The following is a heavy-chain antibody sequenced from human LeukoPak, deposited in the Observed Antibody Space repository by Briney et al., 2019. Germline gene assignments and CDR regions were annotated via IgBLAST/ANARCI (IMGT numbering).Heavy chain of an antibody. J-gene: IGHJ4*02. V-gene: IGHV3-30*02. CDR1: GFGFSSYG. CDR3: AKDDIVVVPAAIKANWDY. Sequence: PGGSLRLSCAASGFGFSSYGMHWVRQAPGKGLDWVAYIRYDGINEYCADYVKGRFTISRDNSKNTLYLQMNSLRAEDTTVYYCAKDDIVVVPAAIKANWDYWGQGTLVTVSS. D-gene: IGHD2-2*01. CDR2: IRYDGINE.